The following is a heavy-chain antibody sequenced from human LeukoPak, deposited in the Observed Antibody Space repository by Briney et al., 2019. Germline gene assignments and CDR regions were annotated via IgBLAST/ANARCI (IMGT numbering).Heavy chain of an antibody. D-gene: IGHD3-9*01. CDR2: INHSGST. V-gene: IGHV4-34*01. J-gene: IGHJ6*03. Sequence: PSETLSLTCAVYGGSFSGYYWSWIRQPPGKGLEWIGEINHSGSTNYNPSLKSRVTISVDTSKNQFSLKLSSVTAADTAVYYCARAGILTGYYHYYYYYMDVWGKGTTVTVSS. CDR3: ARAGILTGYYHYYYYYMDV. CDR1: GGSFSGYY.